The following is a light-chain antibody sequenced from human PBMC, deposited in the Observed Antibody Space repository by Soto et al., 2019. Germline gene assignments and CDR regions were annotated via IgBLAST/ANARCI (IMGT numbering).Light chain of an antibody. CDR1: QTVSSN. Sequence: EIVMTQSPATLSVSPGERATLSCRASQTVSSNLAWYQQKPGQAPRLLIHGASTRAAGIPARFSGSGSGTALTLTITSLQSEDFAVYYCQQYNDWPPFTVGPGTRVDIK. CDR2: GAS. V-gene: IGKV3-15*01. CDR3: QQYNDWPPFT. J-gene: IGKJ3*01.